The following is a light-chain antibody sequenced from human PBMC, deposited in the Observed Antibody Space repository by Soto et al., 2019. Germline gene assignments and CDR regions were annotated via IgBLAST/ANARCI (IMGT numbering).Light chain of an antibody. J-gene: IGKJ1*01. CDR1: QGISNY. V-gene: IGKV1-27*01. CDR3: QKYNSAPWT. CDR2: AAS. Sequence: DIQMTQSPSSLSPSVGDRVTITCRASQGISNYLAWYQQKPGKVPKLLIYAASTLQSGVPSRFSGSGSGTDFTLTISSLHPEDVATYYCQKYNSAPWTFGQGTKVDI.